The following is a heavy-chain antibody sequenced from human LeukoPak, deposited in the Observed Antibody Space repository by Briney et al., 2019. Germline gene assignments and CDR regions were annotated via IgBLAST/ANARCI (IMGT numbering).Heavy chain of an antibody. CDR2: ISGSGGST. CDR3: AKDLRYYYGSGSYYYYGMGV. V-gene: IGHV3-23*01. D-gene: IGHD3-10*01. CDR1: GLTFSSYA. Sequence: GGSLRLSCAASGLTFSSYAMSWVRQAPGKGLEWVSAISGSGGSTYYADSVKGRFTISRDNSKNTLYLQMNSLRAEDTAVYYCAKDLRYYYGSGSYYYYGMGVWGQGTTVTVSS. J-gene: IGHJ6*02.